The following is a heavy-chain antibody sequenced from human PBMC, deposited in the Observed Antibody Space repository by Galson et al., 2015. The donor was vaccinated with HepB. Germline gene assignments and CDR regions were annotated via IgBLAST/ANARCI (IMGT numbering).Heavy chain of an antibody. J-gene: IGHJ3*02. CDR3: ARDRFYSGYDVLDAFDI. CDR2: ISGSGGST. Sequence: SLRLSCAASGFTFSSYAMSWVRQAPGKGLEWVSAISGSGGSTYYADSVKGRFTISRDNSKNTLYLQMNSLRAEDTAVYYCARDRFYSGYDVLDAFDIWGQGTMVTVSS. CDR1: GFTFSSYA. V-gene: IGHV3-23*01. D-gene: IGHD5-12*01.